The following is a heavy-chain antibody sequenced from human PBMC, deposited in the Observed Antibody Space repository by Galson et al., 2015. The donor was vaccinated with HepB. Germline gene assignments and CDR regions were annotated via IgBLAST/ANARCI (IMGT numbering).Heavy chain of an antibody. CDR2: IYYRGSP. CDR1: GGSISTTSHY. J-gene: IGHJ3*02. D-gene: IGHD3-10*01. CDR3: ARTRGADAFDI. Sequence: SETLSLTCTVSGGSISTTSHYWGWIRQPPGRGLEWIGNIYYRGSPYYKPSLKSRVTISVDTSKNQFSLRLRSVTAADTALYYCARTRGADAFDIWGQGTMVAVSS. V-gene: IGHV4-39*01.